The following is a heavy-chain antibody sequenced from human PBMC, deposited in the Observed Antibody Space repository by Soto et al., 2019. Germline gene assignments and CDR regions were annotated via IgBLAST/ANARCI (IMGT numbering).Heavy chain of an antibody. CDR2: ISSSSDYI. Sequence: VQLVESGGGLVKPGGSLRLSCAASGFTFSTYSMNWVRQAPGKGLELVSSISSSSDYIYYADSVKGRFTISRDNAKNSLYLQMNSLSDEDTAVYYCASGGTTGTTATNWFDPWGQGTLVTVSS. CDR1: GFTFSTYS. J-gene: IGHJ5*02. V-gene: IGHV3-21*01. D-gene: IGHD1-1*01. CDR3: ASGGTTGTTATNWFDP.